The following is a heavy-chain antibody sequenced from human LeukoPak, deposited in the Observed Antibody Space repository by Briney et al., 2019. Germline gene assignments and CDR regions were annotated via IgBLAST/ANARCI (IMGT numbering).Heavy chain of an antibody. J-gene: IGHJ4*02. CDR2: ISSSSSYI. Sequence: GGSLRLSGAASGFTFSSYSMNWVRQAPGKGLEWVSSISSSSSYIYYADSVKGRFTISRDNAKNSLYLQMNSLRAEDTAVYYCARGWGSGWKYFDYWGQGTLVTVSS. V-gene: IGHV3-21*01. CDR1: GFTFSSYS. D-gene: IGHD6-19*01. CDR3: ARGWGSGWKYFDY.